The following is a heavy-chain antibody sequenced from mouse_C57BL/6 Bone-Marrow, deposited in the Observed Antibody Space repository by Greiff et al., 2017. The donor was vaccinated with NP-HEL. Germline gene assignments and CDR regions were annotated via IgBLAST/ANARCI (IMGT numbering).Heavy chain of an antibody. J-gene: IGHJ3*01. CDR2: IDPSDSYT. CDR1: GFTFTSYW. V-gene: IGHV1-50*01. Sequence: QVQLKQPGAELVKPGASVKLSCKASGFTFTSYWMQWVKQRPGQGLEWIGEIDPSDSYTNYNQKVKGQATLTVDTSSSTAYMQLSSLTSEESAVYYCARGDAFAYWGQGTLVTVSA. CDR3: ARGDAFAY. D-gene: IGHD3-3*01.